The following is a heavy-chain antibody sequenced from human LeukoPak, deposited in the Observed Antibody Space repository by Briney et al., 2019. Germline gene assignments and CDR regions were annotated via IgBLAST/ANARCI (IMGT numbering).Heavy chain of an antibody. J-gene: IGHJ6*02. Sequence: ASVKVSCKASGYTFTGYYMHWVRQAPGQGLEWMEWIIPNSGATKYAQKFQGRVTMTWDTSISAVYMELSRLISDDTAVYYCARGEEGNYHLYYGMDVWGQGTTVTVSS. CDR2: IIPNSGAT. CDR1: GYTFTGYY. CDR3: ARGEEGNYHLYYGMDV. V-gene: IGHV1-2*02.